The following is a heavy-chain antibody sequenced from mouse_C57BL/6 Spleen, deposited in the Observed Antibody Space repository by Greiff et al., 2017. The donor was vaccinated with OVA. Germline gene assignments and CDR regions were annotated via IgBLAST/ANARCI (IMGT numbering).Heavy chain of an antibody. CDR2: ISYDGSN. CDR1: GYSITSGYY. J-gene: IGHJ1*03. CDR3: ARGLLRYCDV. V-gene: IGHV3-6*01. D-gene: IGHD2-3*01. Sequence: QSGPGLVKPSQSLSLTCSVTGYSITSGYYWNWIRQFPGNKLEWMGYISYDGSNNYNPSLKNRISITRDTSKNQFFLKLNSVTTEDTATYYCARGLLRYCDVWGTGTTVTVSS.